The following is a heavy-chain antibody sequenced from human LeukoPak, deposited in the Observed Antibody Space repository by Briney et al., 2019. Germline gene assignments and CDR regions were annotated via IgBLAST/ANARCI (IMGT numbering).Heavy chain of an antibody. J-gene: IGHJ6*02. D-gene: IGHD4-17*01. CDR3: ARYYGDSFTGMDV. V-gene: IGHV3-30*04. CDR1: GFTFSSYA. CDR2: ISYDGSNK. Sequence: PGGSLRLSCAASGFTFSSYAMHWVRQAPGKGLEWVTIISYDGSNKYYADSVKGRFTISRDNSKNTLYLQMNSLRAEDTAVYYCARYYGDSFTGMDVWGQGTTVTVSS.